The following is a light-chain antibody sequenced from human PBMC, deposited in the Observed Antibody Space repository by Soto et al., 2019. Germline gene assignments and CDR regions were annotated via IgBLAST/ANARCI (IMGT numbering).Light chain of an antibody. J-gene: IGKJ1*01. Sequence: DIQMTQPPPSLSASVGDRVTITCRASQGISKYLAWYQQKPGKVPKLLIYAASTLQSGVPSRFSGSGSGTDFTLTISSLQPEDVATYYCQKYNSAPKTFGQGTKVDIK. CDR1: QGISKY. CDR3: QKYNSAPKT. V-gene: IGKV1-27*01. CDR2: AAS.